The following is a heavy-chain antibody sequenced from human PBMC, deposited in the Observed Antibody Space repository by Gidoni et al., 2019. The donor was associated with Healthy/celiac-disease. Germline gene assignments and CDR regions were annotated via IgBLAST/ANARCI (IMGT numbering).Heavy chain of an antibody. D-gene: IGHD3-10*01. CDR1: GATIGSYD. CDR2: IIPILGIA. CDR3: AMDMGGLGGSGSYYNPDFDY. Sequence: QVQLMQYGAEVKKPGSSAKVICKAAGATIGSYDISWVRQAPGQGLEWMGRIIPILGIANYAQKFQGRVTITADKSTSTAYMELSSLRSEDTAVYYCAMDMGGLGGSGSYYNPDFDYWGQGTLVTVSS. V-gene: IGHV1-69*04. J-gene: IGHJ4*02.